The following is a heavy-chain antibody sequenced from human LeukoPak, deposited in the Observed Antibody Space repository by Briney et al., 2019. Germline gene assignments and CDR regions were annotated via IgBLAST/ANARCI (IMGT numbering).Heavy chain of an antibody. D-gene: IGHD6-13*01. CDR2: IIPIFGTA. J-gene: IGHJ1*01. CDR3: ARRPAAGYEYFQH. Sequence: SVKVSCKASGGTFSNYAISWVRQAPGQGLEWMGGIIPIFGTANYAQKFQGRVTITADESTSTAYMELSSLRSEDTAVYYCARRPAAGYEYFQHWGQGTLVTVSS. V-gene: IGHV1-69*01. CDR1: GGTFSNYA.